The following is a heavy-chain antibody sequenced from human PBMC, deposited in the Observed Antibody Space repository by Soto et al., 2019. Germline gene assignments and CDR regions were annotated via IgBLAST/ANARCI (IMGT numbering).Heavy chain of an antibody. Sequence: EVQLVESGGGLVQPGGSLRLSCAASGYSLSTYWMHWVRQIPGQGLTWVSRIGPDGSSATYADSVKGRFTISRDNANNAVYLKMNSLRAEDTGVYYCASEHSACDHGEDYYHGVDVWGQGTTVTDS. CDR1: GYSLSTYW. V-gene: IGHV3-74*03. D-gene: IGHD3-10*01. CDR3: ASEHSACDHGEDYYHGVDV. J-gene: IGHJ6*02. CDR2: IGPDGSSA.